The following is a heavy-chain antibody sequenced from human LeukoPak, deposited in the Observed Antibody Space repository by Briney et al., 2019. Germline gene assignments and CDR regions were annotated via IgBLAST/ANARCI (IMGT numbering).Heavy chain of an antibody. CDR2: IDEHGFKT. CDR1: GFIFRSYW. V-gene: IGHV3-7*01. J-gene: IGHJ4*02. D-gene: IGHD1-7*01. CDR3: ARDGITCTRDY. Sequence: GGSLRLSCAASGFIFRSYWMVWVRQAPGRGLEWVASIDEHGFKTYYAASVTGRFTISKDTAKNSLDLQMNSLRAEDTAVYYCARDGITCTRDYWGQGALVTVSS.